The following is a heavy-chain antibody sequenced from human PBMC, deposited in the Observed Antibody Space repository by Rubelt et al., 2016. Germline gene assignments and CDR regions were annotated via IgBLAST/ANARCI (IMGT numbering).Heavy chain of an antibody. D-gene: IGHD6-19*01. J-gene: IGHJ4*02. CDR2: IIPIFGTA. CDR3: ARENHSSGWSSYYFDY. V-gene: IGHV1-69*05. Sequence: RGLEWMGGIIPIFGTANYAQKFQGRVTMTTDTSTSTAYMELRSLRSDDTAVYYCARENHSSGWSSYYFDYWGQGTLVTVSS.